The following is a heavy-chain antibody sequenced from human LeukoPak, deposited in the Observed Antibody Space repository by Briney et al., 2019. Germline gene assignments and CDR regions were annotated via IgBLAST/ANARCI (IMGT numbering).Heavy chain of an antibody. CDR1: GFTFSSYG. V-gene: IGHV3-30*03. J-gene: IGHJ3*02. D-gene: IGHD3-10*01. CDR3: DGFGYDAFDI. Sequence: GGSLRLSCAASGFTFSSYGMHWVRQAPGKGLEWVAVISYDGSNKYYADSVKGRFTISRDNSKNTLYLQMNSLRAEDTAVYYCDGFGYDAFDIWGQGTMVTVSS. CDR2: ISYDGSNK.